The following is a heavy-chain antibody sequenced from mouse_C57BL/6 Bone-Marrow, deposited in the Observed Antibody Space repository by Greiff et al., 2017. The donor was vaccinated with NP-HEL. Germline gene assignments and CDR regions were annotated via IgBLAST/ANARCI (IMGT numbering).Heavy chain of an antibody. J-gene: IGHJ3*01. CDR1: GYTFTSYG. CDR2: IYPRSGNT. V-gene: IGHV1-81*01. CDR3: ARREWAWFAY. Sequence: VQLKQSGAELARPGASVKLSCKASGYTFTSYGISWVKQRTGQGLEWIGEIYPRSGNTYYNEKFKGKATLTADKSSSTAYMELRSLTSEDSAVYFCARREWAWFAYWGQGTLVTVSA.